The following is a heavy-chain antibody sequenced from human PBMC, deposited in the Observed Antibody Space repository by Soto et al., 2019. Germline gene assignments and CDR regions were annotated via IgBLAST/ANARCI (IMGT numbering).Heavy chain of an antibody. CDR1: GYTFTSYG. V-gene: IGHV1-18*01. CDR2: ISAYNGNT. J-gene: IGHJ5*02. Sequence: QVQLVQSGAEVKKPGASVKVSCKASGYTFTSYGISWVRQAPGQGLEWMGWISAYNGNTNYAQKRRGXXTXTXXTSTRTAYMELRSLRSDDTAVYYCARAGGAHWFDPWGQGTLVTVSS. CDR3: ARAGGAHWFDP. D-gene: IGHD3-10*01.